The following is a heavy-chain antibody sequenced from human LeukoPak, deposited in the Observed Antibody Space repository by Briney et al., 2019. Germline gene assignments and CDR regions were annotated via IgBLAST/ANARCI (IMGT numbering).Heavy chain of an antibody. CDR3: ASRGAPGGKGAFDI. CDR1: GGSITSYY. CDR2: MFYSGTT. D-gene: IGHD3-10*01. V-gene: IGHV4-59*08. Sequence: PSETLSLTCTASGGSITSYYWSWIRQPPGKGLEWIAFMFYSGTTNYNPSLESRVTISVDTSKNQFSLKLSSVTAADTAVYYCASRGAPGGKGAFDIWGQGTMVTVSS. J-gene: IGHJ3*02.